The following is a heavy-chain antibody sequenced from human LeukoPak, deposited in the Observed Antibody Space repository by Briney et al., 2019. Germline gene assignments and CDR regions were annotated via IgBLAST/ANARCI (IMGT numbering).Heavy chain of an antibody. J-gene: IGHJ4*02. CDR2: IIPIFGIA. D-gene: IGHD5-18*01. CDR3: ARLLVDTANKFAEHYFDY. CDR1: GGTFSSYA. Sequence: SVKVSCKASGGTFSSYAISWVRQTPGQGLEWMGRIIPIFGIANYAQKFQGRVTITADKSTSTAYMELSSLRSEDTAVYYCARLLVDTANKFAEHYFDYWGQGTLVTVSS. V-gene: IGHV1-69*04.